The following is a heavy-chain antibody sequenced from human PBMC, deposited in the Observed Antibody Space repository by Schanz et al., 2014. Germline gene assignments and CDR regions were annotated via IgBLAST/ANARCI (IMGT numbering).Heavy chain of an antibody. D-gene: IGHD2-8*02. J-gene: IGHJ3*01. CDR3: ARDSRYCTGVDCKGDAFDL. CDR1: GFTFSSYS. CDR2: IRSDNNYI. Sequence: EVQLVESGGGLVQPGGSLRLSCAASGFTFSSYSMSWVRQAPGKGLGWVSYIRSDNNYIYYADSVKGRFTISRDNAKNSLFLQMNSLTAEDTAVYHCARDSRYCTGVDCKGDAFDLWGQGTLVTVS. V-gene: IGHV3-21*01.